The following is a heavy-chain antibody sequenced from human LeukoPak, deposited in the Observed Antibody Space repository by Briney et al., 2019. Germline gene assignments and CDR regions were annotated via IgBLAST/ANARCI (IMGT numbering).Heavy chain of an antibody. J-gene: IGHJ4*02. CDR2: IYYSGSA. Sequence: SQTLSLTCAVSGGSISSADFYWSWIRQHPGKGLEWIGFIYYSGSAYYNPSLKTRVSISIDTSKNQFSLTLNSVTAADTAVYYCARGSDFFDYWGQGTLVTVSS. CDR1: GGSISSADFY. V-gene: IGHV4-31*11. CDR3: ARGSDFFDY.